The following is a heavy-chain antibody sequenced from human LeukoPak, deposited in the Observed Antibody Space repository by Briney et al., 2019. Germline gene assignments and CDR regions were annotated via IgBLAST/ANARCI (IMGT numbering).Heavy chain of an antibody. CDR1: GYSISSSNY. CDR3: ARGHYYYGMDV. CDR2: IYYSGSI. V-gene: IGHV4-28*05. Sequence: SDTLSLTCAVSGYSISSSNYWGWIRQPPGKGLEWIGHIYYSGSIYYNPSLKSRVTMSVDTSKNQFSLKLSSVTAVDTAVYYCARGHYYYGMDVWGQGTTVTVSS. J-gene: IGHJ6*02.